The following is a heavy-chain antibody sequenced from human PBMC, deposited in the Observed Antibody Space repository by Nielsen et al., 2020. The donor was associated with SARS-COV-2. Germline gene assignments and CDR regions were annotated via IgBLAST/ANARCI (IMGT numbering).Heavy chain of an antibody. CDR2: RDNSANI. V-gene: IGHV4-30-4*01. CDR1: GGSISRGDYY. CDR3: ARAGSGRAFQRMGPDCVDN. Sequence: SETLSLTCTVSGGSISRGDYYWSWIRQPPGKGLEWIGSRDNSANIYYNPSLHSRVMVSLDTSRNLFSMHLSSVTAADTAVYYCARAGSGRAFQRMGPDCVDNWGQGTLVRVSS. D-gene: IGHD1-14*01. J-gene: IGHJ4*01.